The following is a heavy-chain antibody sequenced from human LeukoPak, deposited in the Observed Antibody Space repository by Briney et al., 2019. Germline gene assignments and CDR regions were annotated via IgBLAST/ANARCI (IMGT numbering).Heavy chain of an antibody. CDR3: ARDDYCSSTSCYVDAFDI. CDR1: GFTFSSYS. D-gene: IGHD2-2*01. CDR2: ISSSSSYI. J-gene: IGHJ3*02. V-gene: IGHV3-21*01. Sequence: GGSLRLSCAASGFTFSSYSMNWVRQAPGKGLEWVSSISSSSSYIYYADSVKGRFTISRDNAKNSLYLQMNSLRAEDTAVYYCARDDYCSSTSCYVDAFDIWGQGTMVTVSS.